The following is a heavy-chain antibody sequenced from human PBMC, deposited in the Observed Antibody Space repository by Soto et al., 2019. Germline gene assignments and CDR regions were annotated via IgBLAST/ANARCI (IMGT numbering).Heavy chain of an antibody. D-gene: IGHD6-13*01. CDR1: GYTFTGYY. Sequence: QVQLVQSGAGVKKPGASVKVSCKASGYTFTGYYMHWVRQAPGQGLEWMGWINPNSGGTNYAQKCQGWGTMTRDTSISTAYMELSRLRSDDTAVYYCARDGEGIGAAAGTGWFDPWGQGTLVTVSS. CDR2: INPNSGGT. V-gene: IGHV1-2*04. CDR3: ARDGEGIGAAAGTGWFDP. J-gene: IGHJ5*02.